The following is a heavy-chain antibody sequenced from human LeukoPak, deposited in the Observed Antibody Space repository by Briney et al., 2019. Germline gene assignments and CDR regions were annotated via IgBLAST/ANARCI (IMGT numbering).Heavy chain of an antibody. CDR3: ARAPYGSGYYFDY. D-gene: IGHD3-10*01. J-gene: IGHJ4*02. CDR1: GFTFSSYW. V-gene: IGHV3-74*01. Sequence: GGSPRLSCAASGFTFSSYWMHWVRQAPGKGLVWVSRINSDGSGTSYADSVKGRFTISRDNAKNTLYLQMNSLRAEDTAVYYCARAPYGSGYYFDYWGQGTLVTVSS. CDR2: INSDGSGT.